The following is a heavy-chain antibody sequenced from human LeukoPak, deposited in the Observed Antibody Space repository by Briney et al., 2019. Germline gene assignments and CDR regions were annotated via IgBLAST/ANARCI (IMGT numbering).Heavy chain of an antibody. CDR1: GFTFDDYG. CDR2: ISGSGGST. Sequence: SGGSLRLSCAASGFTFDDYGMSWVRQAPGKGLEWVSAISGSGGSTYYADSVKGRFTISRDNSKNTLYLQMNSLRAEDTAVYYCVRKGAVPILYYFDYWGQGTLVTVSS. J-gene: IGHJ4*02. V-gene: IGHV3-23*01. D-gene: IGHD6-19*01. CDR3: VRKGAVPILYYFDY.